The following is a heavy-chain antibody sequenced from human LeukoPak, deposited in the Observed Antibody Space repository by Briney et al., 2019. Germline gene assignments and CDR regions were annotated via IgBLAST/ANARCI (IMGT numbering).Heavy chain of an antibody. CDR2: IYPGDYVT. V-gene: IGHV5-51*01. J-gene: IGHJ4*02. CDR3: AIPPGYCGNDCSFDH. Sequence: GESLKISCEGSGYRFSNYWIGWVRQMPGKGLEWMGIIYPGDYVTRYSPSFQGLVTISVDKSISTAYLQWSSLKASDTAMYYCAIPPGYCGNDCSFDHWGQGTLVTVSS. D-gene: IGHD2-21*02. CDR1: GYRFSNYW.